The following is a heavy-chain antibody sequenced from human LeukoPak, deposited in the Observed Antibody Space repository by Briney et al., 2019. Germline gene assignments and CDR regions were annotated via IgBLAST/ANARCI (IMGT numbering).Heavy chain of an antibody. D-gene: IGHD3-22*01. CDR3: ARNDDSSGYYSFDY. CDR2: IIPILGIA. J-gene: IGHJ4*02. CDR1: GGTFSSYA. V-gene: IGHV1-69*04. Sequence: GSSVKVSCKASGGTFSSYAISWVRQAPRQGLEWMGRIIPILGIANYAQKFQGRVTITADKSTSTAYMELSSLRSEDTAVYYCARNDDSSGYYSFDYWGQGTLVTVSS.